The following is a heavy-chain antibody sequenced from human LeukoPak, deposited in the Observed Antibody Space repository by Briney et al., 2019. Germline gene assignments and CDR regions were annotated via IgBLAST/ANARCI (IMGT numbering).Heavy chain of an antibody. D-gene: IGHD2-2*01. CDR1: GGSISSYY. CDR2: IYTSGST. J-gene: IGHJ5*02. CDR3: ARTNIVVVPAATNWFDP. V-gene: IGHV4-4*07. Sequence: SETLSLTCTVSGGSISSYYWSRIRQPAGKGLEWIGRIYTSGSTNYNPSLKSRVTMSVDTSKNQFSLKLSSVTAADTAVYYCARTNIVVVPAATNWFDPWGQGTLVTVSS.